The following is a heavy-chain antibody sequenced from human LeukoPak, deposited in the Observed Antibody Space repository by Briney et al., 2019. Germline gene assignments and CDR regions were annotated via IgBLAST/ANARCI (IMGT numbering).Heavy chain of an antibody. Sequence: GGSLRLSCAASGFTFSTYGIHWVRQAPGKGLEWVAVISYDGSNKYYADSVKGRFTISRDNSKNTLYLQMNSLRAEDTAVYYCAKDKDVVVVAAYFDYWGQGTLVTVSS. CDR1: GFTFSTYG. V-gene: IGHV3-30*18. CDR3: AKDKDVVVVAAYFDY. J-gene: IGHJ4*02. D-gene: IGHD2-15*01. CDR2: ISYDGSNK.